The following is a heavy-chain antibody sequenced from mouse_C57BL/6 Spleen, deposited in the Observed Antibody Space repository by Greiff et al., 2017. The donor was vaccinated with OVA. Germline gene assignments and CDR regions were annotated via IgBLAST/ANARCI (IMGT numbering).Heavy chain of an antibody. D-gene: IGHD1-1*01. V-gene: IGHV14-1*01. CDR1: GFTITDYY. CDR3: TTMDNGSSWFAY. CDR2: IDPEDGDT. J-gene: IGHJ3*01. Sequence: VQLQQSGAELVRPGASVKLSCTASGFTITDYYMHWVKQRPEQGLEWIGRIDPEDGDTEYAPKFQGKATMTADTSSNTAYLQLSSLTSEDTAVYYCTTMDNGSSWFAYWGQGTLVTVSA.